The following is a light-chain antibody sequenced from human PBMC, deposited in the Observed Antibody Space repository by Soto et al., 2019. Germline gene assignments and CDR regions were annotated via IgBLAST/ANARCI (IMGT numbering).Light chain of an antibody. Sequence: QSALTQPPSVSGSPGQSVTISCTGTSSDVGSYNRVSWYQQPPGTAPKLMIYEVSNRPSGVPDRFSGSKSGNTASLTISGIQPEYDADYYWNSYTSSNTHVFGTGTKVTVL. CDR3: NSYTSSNTHV. J-gene: IGLJ1*01. V-gene: IGLV2-18*02. CDR2: EVS. CDR1: SSDVGSYNR.